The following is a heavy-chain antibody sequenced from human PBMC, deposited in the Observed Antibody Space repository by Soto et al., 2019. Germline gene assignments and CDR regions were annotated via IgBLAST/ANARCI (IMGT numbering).Heavy chain of an antibody. CDR1: GCSISSGGYY. V-gene: IGHV4-31*03. D-gene: IGHD3-3*01. Sequence: SETLSLTCTVSGCSISSGGYYWSWIRQHPGKGLEWIGYIYYSGSTYYNPPLKSRVTISVDTSKNQFSLKLSSVTAADTAVYYCARGRAWAHVVRFLHGMDVWGQGTTVT. J-gene: IGHJ6*01. CDR2: IYYSGST. CDR3: ARGRAWAHVVRFLHGMDV.